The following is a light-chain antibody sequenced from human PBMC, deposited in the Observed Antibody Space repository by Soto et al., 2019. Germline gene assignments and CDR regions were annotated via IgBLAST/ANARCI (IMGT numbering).Light chain of an antibody. CDR3: SSYTSSSTSYV. V-gene: IGLV2-14*01. Sequence: SVLTKPASVTGSPGQSITISCNGTSSDVGGYNYVSWYQQHPGKAPKLMIYDVSNRPSGVSNRFSGSKSGNTASLTISGLQAEDEADYYCSSYTSSSTSYVFGTGTKVTVL. J-gene: IGLJ1*01. CDR2: DVS. CDR1: SSDVGGYNY.